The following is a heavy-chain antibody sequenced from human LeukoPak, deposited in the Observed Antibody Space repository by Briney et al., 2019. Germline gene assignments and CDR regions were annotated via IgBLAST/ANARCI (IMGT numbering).Heavy chain of an antibody. J-gene: IGHJ3*02. V-gene: IGHV3-11*01. CDR1: GFTFSDYY. Sequence: GGSLRLSCAASGFTFSDYYMTWIRQAPGKGLEWVSYIGRSGSTIYYANSVKGRFTISRDNAKNSLYLQMNSLRAEDTAVYYCARRETYYYDTGGYSIGAFDIWGQGTMVTVSS. CDR3: ARRETYYYDTGGYSIGAFDI. D-gene: IGHD3-22*01. CDR2: IGRSGSTI.